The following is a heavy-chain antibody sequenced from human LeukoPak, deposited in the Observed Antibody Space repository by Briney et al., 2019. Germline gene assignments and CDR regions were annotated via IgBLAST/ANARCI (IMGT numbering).Heavy chain of an antibody. Sequence: SETLSLTCTVSGGSIGTSYWSWIRQPPGKGLEWIGYVSYSGNTNYNPSLKSRVTVSVDSSKNQFSLKLSSVTAADTAVYYCARDVDTALMDVWGEGTTVIVSS. CDR3: ARDVDTALMDV. J-gene: IGHJ6*04. V-gene: IGHV4-59*12. CDR2: VSYSGNT. D-gene: IGHD5-18*01. CDR1: GGSIGTSY.